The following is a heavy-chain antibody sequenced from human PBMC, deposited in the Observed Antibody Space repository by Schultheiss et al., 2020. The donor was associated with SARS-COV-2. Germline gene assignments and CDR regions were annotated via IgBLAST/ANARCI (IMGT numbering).Heavy chain of an antibody. J-gene: IGHJ4*02. CDR1: GFSLSTSGMC. D-gene: IGHD4-17*01. CDR3: AHINGIFDYGDYEVLSD. CDR2: IYWDDDK. V-gene: IGHV2-5*08. Sequence: SGPTLVKPTQTLTLTCTFSGFSLSTSGMCVSWIRQPPGKALEWLALIYWDDDKRYSPSLKSRLTITKDTSKNQVVLTMTNMDPVDTATYYCAHINGIFDYGDYEVLSDWGQGTLVTVSS.